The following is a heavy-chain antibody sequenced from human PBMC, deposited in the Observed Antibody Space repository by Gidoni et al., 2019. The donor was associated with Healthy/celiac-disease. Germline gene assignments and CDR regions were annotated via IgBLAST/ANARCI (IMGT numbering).Heavy chain of an antibody. Sequence: EVQLLESGGGLVQPGGSLRLSCAASGFTFSSYAMSWVRQAPGKGLEWVSAISGSGGSTYYADSVKGRFTISRDNSKNTLYLQMNSLRAEDTAVYYCARQGVYLSSSWFHFDYWGQGTLVTVSS. CDR2: ISGSGGST. D-gene: IGHD6-13*01. CDR3: ARQGVYLSSSWFHFDY. J-gene: IGHJ4*02. CDR1: GFTFSSYA. V-gene: IGHV3-23*01.